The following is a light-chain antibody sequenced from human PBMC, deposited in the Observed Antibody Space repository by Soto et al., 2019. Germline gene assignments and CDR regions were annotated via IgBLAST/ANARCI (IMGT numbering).Light chain of an antibody. J-gene: IGKJ4*01. Sequence: DIPMTQSPSSLSASVGDRVTITCRASQSISSFLNWYQHKPWKAPKLLIYAASSLQSGVASRFSGSGSGTDFTLTISSLQPEDFATYYCQQSYSTPPTFGGGTKVEIK. V-gene: IGKV1-39*01. CDR2: AAS. CDR3: QQSYSTPPT. CDR1: QSISSF.